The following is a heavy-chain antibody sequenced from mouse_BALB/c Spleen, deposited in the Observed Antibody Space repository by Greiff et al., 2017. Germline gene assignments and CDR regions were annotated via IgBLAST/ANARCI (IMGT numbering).Heavy chain of an antibody. Sequence: VQLQESGAGLARPGASVKLSCKASGYTFTSYWMQWVKQMPGQGLEWIGAIYPGDGDTRYTQKFKGKATLTADKSSSTAYMQLSSLASEDSAVYYCARSITTVVAYYLDYWGQGTTLTVSS. J-gene: IGHJ2*01. D-gene: IGHD1-1*01. CDR1: GYTFTSYW. V-gene: IGHV1-87*01. CDR2: IYPGDGDT. CDR3: ARSITTVVAYYLDY.